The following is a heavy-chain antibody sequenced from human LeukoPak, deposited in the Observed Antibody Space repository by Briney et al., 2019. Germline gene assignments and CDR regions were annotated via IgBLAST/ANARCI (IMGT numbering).Heavy chain of an antibody. D-gene: IGHD3-22*01. CDR2: INHSGST. Sequence: PSETLSLTCAVYGGSFSGYYRSWIRQPPGKGLEWIGEINHSGSTNYNPSLKSRVTISVDTSKNQFSLKLSSVTAADTAVYYCASSQNYYDSSGYSTYWGQGTLVTVSS. CDR1: GGSFSGYY. V-gene: IGHV4-34*01. CDR3: ASSQNYYDSSGYSTY. J-gene: IGHJ4*02.